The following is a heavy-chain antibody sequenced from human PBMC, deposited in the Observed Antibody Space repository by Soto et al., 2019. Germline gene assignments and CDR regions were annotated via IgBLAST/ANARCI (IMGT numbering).Heavy chain of an antibody. D-gene: IGHD2-2*01. J-gene: IGHJ4*02. CDR3: VRDWKGTLGTSFYGYFDS. CDR2: IFHSGTT. V-gene: IGHV4-4*02. Sequence: RSLTCAVSGGSITSGNWWSWVRQPPGKGLEWIGEIFHSGTTNYNPSLKSRVTISVDMSKNQFSLKLNSVTAADTAIYYCVRDWKGTLGTSFYGYFDSCGQRTLVTVSS. CDR1: GGSITSGNW.